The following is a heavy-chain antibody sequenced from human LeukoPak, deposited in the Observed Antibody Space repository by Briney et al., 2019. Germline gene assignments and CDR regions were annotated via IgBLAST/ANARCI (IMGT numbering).Heavy chain of an antibody. V-gene: IGHV3-7*05. J-gene: IGHJ4*02. CDR2: IKQDGSEK. D-gene: IGHD2-2*01. Sequence: GGSLRLSCATSGFTFSPYWMSWVRQAPGKGLEWVAHIKQDGSEKYYVDSVKGRFTISRDNAKNSLYLQMNSLRAQHTAVYYCARDQRYCSSSSCPWEPFDYWGQGTLVTVSS. CDR3: ARDQRYCSSSSCPWEPFDY. CDR1: GFTFSPYW.